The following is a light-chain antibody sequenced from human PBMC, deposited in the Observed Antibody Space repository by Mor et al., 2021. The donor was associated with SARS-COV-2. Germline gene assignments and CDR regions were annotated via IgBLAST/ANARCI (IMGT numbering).Light chain of an antibody. CDR2: GAS. V-gene: IGKV3-15*01. CDR1: N. Sequence: NLAWYQRKPGQAPRLLRYGASTRATGIPARFSDSGSGTEFTLTISSLQSEDFAVYYCQQYDNWPWTF. J-gene: IGKJ1*01. CDR3: QQYDNWPWT.